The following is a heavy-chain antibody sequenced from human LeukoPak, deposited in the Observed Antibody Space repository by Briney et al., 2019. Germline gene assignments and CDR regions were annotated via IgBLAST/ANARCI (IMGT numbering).Heavy chain of an antibody. CDR2: IYYTGNT. CDR3: ARGDYYDSSGYYGPYDY. J-gene: IGHJ4*02. Sequence: PSETLSLTCTVSGGSISNYYWNWIRQPPGKGLEWIGYIYYTGNTNYNPSLKSRVTISVDTSKNQFSLKLSSVTAADTAVYYCARGDYYDSSGYYGPYDYWGQGTLVTVSS. CDR1: GGSISNYY. D-gene: IGHD3-22*01. V-gene: IGHV4-59*01.